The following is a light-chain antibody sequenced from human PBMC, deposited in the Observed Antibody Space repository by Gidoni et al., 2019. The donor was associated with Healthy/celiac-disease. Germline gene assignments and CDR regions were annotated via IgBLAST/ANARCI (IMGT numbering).Light chain of an antibody. CDR1: QGISSA. CDR3: QQFNSYPLA. Sequence: AIQLTQSPSSLSASVGDRVTITCRASQGISSALAWYQQKPGKATKLLIYEASSLESGVPSRFSGSGSGTDFTLPISSLQPEDFATYYCQQFNSYPLAFGGGTKVEIK. CDR2: EAS. V-gene: IGKV1-13*02. J-gene: IGKJ4*01.